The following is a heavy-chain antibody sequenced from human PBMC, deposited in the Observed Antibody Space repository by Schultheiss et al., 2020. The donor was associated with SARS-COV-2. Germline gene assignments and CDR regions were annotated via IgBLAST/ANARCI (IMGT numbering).Heavy chain of an antibody. CDR3: ARGVITIFGVRWFDP. V-gene: IGHV4-34*09. CDR2: IYYSGST. D-gene: IGHD3-3*01. Sequence: LRLSCAVYGGSFSGYYWSWIRQPPGKGLEWIGYIYYSGSTYYNPSLKSLVTISVDTSKNQFSLKLSSVTAADTAVYYCARGVITIFGVRWFDPWGQGTLVTVSS. J-gene: IGHJ5*02. CDR1: GGSFSGYY.